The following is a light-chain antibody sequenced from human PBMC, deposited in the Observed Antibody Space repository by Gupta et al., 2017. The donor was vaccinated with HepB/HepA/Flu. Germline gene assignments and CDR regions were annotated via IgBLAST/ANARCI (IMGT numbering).Light chain of an antibody. V-gene: IGKV1D-13*01. J-gene: IGKJ4*01. CDR1: LPISGA. CDR3: QQYNNYHSLS. CDR2: DAS. Sequence: AIQLTQSPSFLSASVGDRVTISCRASLPISGALAWYQKKPGKPPTVLIYDASTLETGVPSRFSGSGYDTDFTLTISSRQLDDFALYFCQQYNNYHSLSFGGGTKVDI.